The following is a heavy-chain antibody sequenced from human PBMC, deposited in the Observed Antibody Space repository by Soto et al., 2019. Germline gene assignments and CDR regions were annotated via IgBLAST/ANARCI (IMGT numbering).Heavy chain of an antibody. J-gene: IGHJ4*02. D-gene: IGHD6-13*01. CDR1: GYTLTELS. V-gene: IGHV1-24*01. Sequence: ASVKVSCKVSGYTLTELSMHWVRQAPGKGLEWMGGFDPEDGETIYAQKFQGRVTMTEDTSTDTAYMELSSLRSDDTAVYYCSTGYSRSWHRGFNRRYYFDYWGQGTLVTVSS. CDR3: STGYSRSWHRGFNRRYYFDY. CDR2: FDPEDGET.